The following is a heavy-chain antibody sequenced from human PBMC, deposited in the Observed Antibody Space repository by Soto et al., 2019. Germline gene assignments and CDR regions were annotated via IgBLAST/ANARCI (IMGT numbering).Heavy chain of an antibody. Sequence: PSETLSLTCTVSGGSISSGGYYWSWLRPHPGKGLEWIGSIYYSGSTYYNPSLKSRVTISVDTSKNQFTLKLSAVTAADTAVYYCARVRGVVVTQDFQLWGQGTLVTVSS. CDR3: ARVRGVVVTQDFQL. CDR1: GGSISSGGYY. J-gene: IGHJ1*01. V-gene: IGHV4-31*03. CDR2: IYYSGST. D-gene: IGHD2-21*02.